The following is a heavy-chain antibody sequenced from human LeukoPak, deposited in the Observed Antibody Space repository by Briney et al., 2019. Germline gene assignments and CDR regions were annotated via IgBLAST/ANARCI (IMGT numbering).Heavy chain of an antibody. CDR1: GYTFTSYG. V-gene: IGHV1-18*01. CDR2: ISAYNGNT. Sequence: ASVTVFCKASGYTFTSYGISWVRQAPGQGLEWMGWISAYNGNTNYAQKLQGRVTMTTDTSTSTAYMELRSLRSDDTAVYYCARLRQWLEPTDYWGQGTLVTVSS. D-gene: IGHD6-19*01. J-gene: IGHJ4*02. CDR3: ARLRQWLEPTDY.